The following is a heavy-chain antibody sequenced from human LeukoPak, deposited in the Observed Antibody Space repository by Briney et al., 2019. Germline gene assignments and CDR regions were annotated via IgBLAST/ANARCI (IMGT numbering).Heavy chain of an antibody. CDR2: INPNSGCT. D-gene: IGHD3-3*01. CDR1: GYTFTGYY. Sequence: ASVKVSCKASGYTFTGYYMHWVRQAPGQGLEWMGWINPNSGCTNYAQKFQGRVTMTRDTSISTAYMELSRLRSEDTAVYYCAREESGITIFGVVLIVFDPWGQGTLVTVSS. V-gene: IGHV1-2*02. J-gene: IGHJ5*02. CDR3: AREESGITIFGVVLIVFDP.